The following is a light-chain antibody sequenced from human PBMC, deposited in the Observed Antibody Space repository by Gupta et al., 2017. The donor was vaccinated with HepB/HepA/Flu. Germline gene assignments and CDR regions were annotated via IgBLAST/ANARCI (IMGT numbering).Light chain of an antibody. V-gene: IGKV4-1*01. J-gene: IGKJ1*01. CDR3: QQYYSTPWT. Sequence: DIVMTQSPDSLAVSLGERATMNCKSSQSVLYNSNNKNYLAWYQQKPRQPPKLLIYWASTRESGVPDSFSGSGSGTDFTLTISSLQAEDVAVYYCQQYYSTPWTFGQGTKVEIK. CDR2: WAS. CDR1: QSVLYNSNNKNY.